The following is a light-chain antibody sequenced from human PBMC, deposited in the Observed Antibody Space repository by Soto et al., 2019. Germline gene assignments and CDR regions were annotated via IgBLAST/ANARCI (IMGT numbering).Light chain of an antibody. Sequence: EIVLTQSPGTLSLSPGERATLSCRASQSVSSSYLAWYQQKPGQAPRLLIYDASSRATGIPDRFSGSGSGTDFTLTISRLEPEDFAVYYCQQYDGSLTFGGGTKVEIK. V-gene: IGKV3-20*01. CDR3: QQYDGSLT. CDR1: QSVSSSY. CDR2: DAS. J-gene: IGKJ4*01.